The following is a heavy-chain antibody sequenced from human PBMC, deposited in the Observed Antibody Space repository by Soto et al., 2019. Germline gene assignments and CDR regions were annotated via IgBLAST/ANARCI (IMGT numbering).Heavy chain of an antibody. Sequence: QVQLQESGPGLVKPSQTLSLTCTVSGGSISSGGYYWSWIRQHPGKGLEWIGYIYYSGSTYYNPSLKSRVTISVDTSKNQFSLKLSSVTAADTAVYYCARAGNLWDGYYYGSGSYRPHFDYWGQGTLVTVSS. CDR3: ARAGNLWDGYYYGSGSYRPHFDY. D-gene: IGHD3-10*01. V-gene: IGHV4-31*03. CDR2: IYYSGST. CDR1: GGSISSGGYY. J-gene: IGHJ4*02.